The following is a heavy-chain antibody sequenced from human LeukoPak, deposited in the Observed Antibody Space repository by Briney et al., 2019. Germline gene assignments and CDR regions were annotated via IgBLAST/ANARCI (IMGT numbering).Heavy chain of an antibody. CDR1: GFNLRTYA. D-gene: IGHD2-15*01. V-gene: IGHV3-23*01. CDR2: IGGSDDPT. CDR3: AKGLVVNGNYFDN. Sequence: PGQSLRLSCAASGFNLRTYAMNWVRQVPGKGLEWVATIGGSDDPTYYADSVKGRFTISSDFSTSTVSLQMNNLRVEDTAVYFCAKGLVVNGNYFDNWGQGTLVTVSS. J-gene: IGHJ4*02.